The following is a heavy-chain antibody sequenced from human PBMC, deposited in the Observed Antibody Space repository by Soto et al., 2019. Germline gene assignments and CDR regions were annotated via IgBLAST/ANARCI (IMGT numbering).Heavy chain of an antibody. J-gene: IGHJ4*02. CDR3: AREIAVAGTHYFDY. CDR1: GGSISNYY. V-gene: IGHV4-59*01. CDR2: IYYSGSI. Sequence: SETLSLTCTVSGGSISNYYWSWIRQPPGKGLEWIGYIYYSGSINYNPSLKSRVTISEDTSKSQFSLKMSSVTAADTAVYYCAREIAVAGTHYFDYWGQGTLVTVS. D-gene: IGHD6-19*01.